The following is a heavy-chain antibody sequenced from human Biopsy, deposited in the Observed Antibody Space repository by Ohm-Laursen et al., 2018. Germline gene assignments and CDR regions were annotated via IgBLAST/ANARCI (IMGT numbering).Heavy chain of an antibody. D-gene: IGHD2-2*01. V-gene: IGHV4-34*11. Sequence: TLSLTCAVDGGSFSGYDWTWIRQPPGKGLEWLAYISYTGGITSNPSLNGRATKSLDTSKNQFSLRLIYETAADTAVYYCARMPHFDYWGQGILVTVSS. J-gene: IGHJ4*02. CDR3: ARMPHFDY. CDR1: GGSFSGYD. CDR2: ISYTGGI.